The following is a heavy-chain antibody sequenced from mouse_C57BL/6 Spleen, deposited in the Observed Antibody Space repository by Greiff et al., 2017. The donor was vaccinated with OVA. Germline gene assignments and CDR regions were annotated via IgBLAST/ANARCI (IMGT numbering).Heavy chain of an antibody. Sequence: EVQLQQSGPELVKPGASVKISCKASGYTFTDYYMNWVKQSHGKSLEWIGDINPNNGGTSYNQKFKGKATLTVDKSSSTAYMELRSLTSEDSAVYYCARRLLPYRAMDYWGQGTSVTVSS. CDR1: GYTFTDYY. J-gene: IGHJ4*01. CDR3: ARRLLPYRAMDY. CDR2: INPNNGGT. V-gene: IGHV1-26*01. D-gene: IGHD6-1*01.